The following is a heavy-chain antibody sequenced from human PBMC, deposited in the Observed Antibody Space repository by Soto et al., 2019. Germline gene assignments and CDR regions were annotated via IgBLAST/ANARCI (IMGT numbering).Heavy chain of an antibody. CDR2: IWYDGSNK. J-gene: IGHJ6*02. CDR3: AMVRGHMAYYYYYGMDV. Sequence: ESGGGVVQPGRSLRLSCAASGFTFSSYGMHWVRQAPGKGLEWVAVIWYDGSNKYYADSVKGRFTISRDNSKNTLYLQMNSLRAEDTAVYYCAMVRGHMAYYYYYGMDVWGQGTTVTVSS. D-gene: IGHD3-10*01. V-gene: IGHV3-33*01. CDR1: GFTFSSYG.